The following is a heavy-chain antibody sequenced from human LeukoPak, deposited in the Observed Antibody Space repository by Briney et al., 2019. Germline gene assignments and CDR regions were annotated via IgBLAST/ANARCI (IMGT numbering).Heavy chain of an antibody. CDR3: AREEWEFDY. Sequence: GGSLRLSCAASGFTFSSYEMNWVRQAPGKGLEWVSYISGSGSTIYYADSVKGRFTISRDNAKNSLYLQMNSLRAEDTAVYYCAREEWEFDYWGQGTLVTVSS. V-gene: IGHV3-48*03. CDR2: ISGSGSTI. CDR1: GFTFSSYE. D-gene: IGHD1-26*01. J-gene: IGHJ4*02.